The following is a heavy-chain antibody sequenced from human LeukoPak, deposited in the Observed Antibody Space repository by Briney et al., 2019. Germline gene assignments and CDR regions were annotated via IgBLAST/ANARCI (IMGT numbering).Heavy chain of an antibody. Sequence: PGGSLRLSCAASGFTFSSYWMSWVRQAPGKGLEWVANIKEDGSEKYYVDSVKGRLTISRDTAKSSLYLQMNSLRAEDTAVYYCARLRAGDYFDYWGPGTMVTVSS. D-gene: IGHD6-19*01. CDR1: GFTFSSYW. CDR3: ARLRAGDYFDY. J-gene: IGHJ4*03. CDR2: IKEDGSEK. V-gene: IGHV3-7*04.